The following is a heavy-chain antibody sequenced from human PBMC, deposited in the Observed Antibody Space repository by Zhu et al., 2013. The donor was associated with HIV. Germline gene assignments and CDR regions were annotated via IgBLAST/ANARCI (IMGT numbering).Heavy chain of an antibody. CDR2: IIPLFSST. Sequence: QVQLVQSGAEVRKPGSSVKVSCKASGGTFRIYAFNWVRQAPGQGFEWMGSIIPLFSSTNYAQKFQGRVTITADESTNTAYMDLTGLKIDDTGVYYCAREGPGGAGRFDDWGQGTLVTGLL. CDR3: AREGPGGAGRFDD. J-gene: IGHJ4*02. V-gene: IGHV1-69*01. CDR1: GGTFRIYA. D-gene: IGHD1-26*01.